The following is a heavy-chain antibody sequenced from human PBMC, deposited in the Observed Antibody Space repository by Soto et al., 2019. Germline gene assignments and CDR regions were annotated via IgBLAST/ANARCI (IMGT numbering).Heavy chain of an antibody. V-gene: IGHV1-18*01. Sequence: QVPLVQSGAEVKKPGASVKVSCKASGYTFTSYGISWVRQAPGQGLEWMGWISAYNGNTNYAQKLQGRVTMTTDTSTSTAYMELRSRRSDDTAVYYWARVDIVVAAPGTNWFDPWGQGTLVTVSS. CDR1: GYTFTSYG. CDR3: ARVDIVVAAPGTNWFDP. J-gene: IGHJ5*02. D-gene: IGHD2-15*01. CDR2: ISAYNGNT.